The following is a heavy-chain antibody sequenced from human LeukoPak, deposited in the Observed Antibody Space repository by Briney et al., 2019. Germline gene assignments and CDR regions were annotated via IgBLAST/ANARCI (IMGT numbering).Heavy chain of an antibody. Sequence: SETLSLTCAVDGGSFSGYYWSWVRQPPGKGLEWIGGINHSGSNNYNPSLKSRVTISVDTSKNQFSLRLTSVTAADTAVYYCARVGDCSGGSCYPNYFDYWGQGTLVTVSS. CDR2: INHSGSN. CDR1: GGSFSGYY. J-gene: IGHJ4*02. CDR3: ARVGDCSGGSCYPNYFDY. V-gene: IGHV4-34*01. D-gene: IGHD2-15*01.